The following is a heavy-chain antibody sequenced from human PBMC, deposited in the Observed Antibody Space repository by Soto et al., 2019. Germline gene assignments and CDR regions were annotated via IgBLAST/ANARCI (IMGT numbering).Heavy chain of an antibody. V-gene: IGHV1-18*01. D-gene: IGHD6-13*01. Sequence: QVQLVQSGAEVKKPGASVRVSCKASGYTFSRYGISWVRQAPGQGLERMGWISGFNGNTKESEKLQGRVTLTTDTAANTAHMELRGLRSDDTAVYYCARASAYSTPWSFDNWGQGTLVTVSS. CDR2: ISGFNGNT. J-gene: IGHJ4*02. CDR1: GYTFSRYG. CDR3: ARASAYSTPWSFDN.